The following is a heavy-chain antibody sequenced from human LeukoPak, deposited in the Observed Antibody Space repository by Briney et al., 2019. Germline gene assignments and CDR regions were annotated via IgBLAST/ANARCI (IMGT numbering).Heavy chain of an antibody. D-gene: IGHD6-19*01. V-gene: IGHV4-4*07. J-gene: IGHJ4*02. CDR3: AREVYSSGWFPPDS. CDR1: GGSISSYY. Sequence: PSETLSLTCTVSGGSISSYYWSWIRQPAGKGLEWIGRIYTTGSTNYNPSLKSRVTMSVDTSKSQFFLTLRFVTAADTALYFCAREVYSSGWFPPDSWGQGTLVTVSS. CDR2: IYTTGST.